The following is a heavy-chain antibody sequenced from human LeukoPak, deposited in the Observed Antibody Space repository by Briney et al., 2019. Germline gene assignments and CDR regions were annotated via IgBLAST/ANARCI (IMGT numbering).Heavy chain of an antibody. CDR2: IYSGGST. V-gene: IGHV3-53*01. D-gene: IGHD2-15*01. CDR1: GFTVSSNY. CDR3: ARDIVVVVAPPEDYYYMDV. Sequence: GSLRLSCAASGFTVSSNYMSWVRQAPGKGLEWVSVIYSGGSTYYADSVKGRFTISRDNSKNTLYLQMNSLRAEDTAVYYCARDIVVVVAPPEDYYYMDVWGKGTTVTVSS. J-gene: IGHJ6*03.